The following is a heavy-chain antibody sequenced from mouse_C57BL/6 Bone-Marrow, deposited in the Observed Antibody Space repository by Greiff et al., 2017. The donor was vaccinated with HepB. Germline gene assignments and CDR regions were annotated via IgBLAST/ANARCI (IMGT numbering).Heavy chain of an antibody. V-gene: IGHV1-72*01. Sequence: QVQLKQPGAELVKPGASVKLSCKASGYTFTSYWMHWVKQRPGRGLEWIGRIDPNSGGTKYNEKFKSKATLTVDKPSSTAYMQLSSLTSEDSAVYYCARNDDGYTWFAYWGQGTLVTVSA. CDR3: ARNDDGYTWFAY. D-gene: IGHD2-3*01. CDR2: IDPNSGGT. J-gene: IGHJ3*01. CDR1: GYTFTSYW.